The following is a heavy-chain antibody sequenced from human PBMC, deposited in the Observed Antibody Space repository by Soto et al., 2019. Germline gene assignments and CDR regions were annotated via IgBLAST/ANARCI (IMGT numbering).Heavy chain of an antibody. V-gene: IGHV3-33*01. CDR3: ARDSAXYSSSWYSTYYYYGMDV. J-gene: IGHJ6*02. Sequence: GGSLRLSCAASGFTFSSYGMHWVRQAPGKGLERVAVIWYDGSNKYYADSVKGRFTISRDNSKNTLYLQMNSLRAEDTAVYYCARDSAXYSSSWYSTYYYYGMDVWGRGTTVTVSS. CDR2: IWYDGSNK. CDR1: GFTFSSYG. D-gene: IGHD6-13*01.